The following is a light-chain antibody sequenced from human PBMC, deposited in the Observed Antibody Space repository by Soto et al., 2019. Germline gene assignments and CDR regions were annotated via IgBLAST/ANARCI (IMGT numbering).Light chain of an antibody. CDR3: QQRSNWPQVT. V-gene: IGKV3-11*01. Sequence: EIVFTQSPATLSLSPGERATLSCRASQSVSSYLAWYQQKPGQAPRLLIYDASNSATGIPARFSGSGSGTDFILTISSLEPEDCAIYYCQQRSNWPQVTFGGGTKVEIK. J-gene: IGKJ4*01. CDR2: DAS. CDR1: QSVSSY.